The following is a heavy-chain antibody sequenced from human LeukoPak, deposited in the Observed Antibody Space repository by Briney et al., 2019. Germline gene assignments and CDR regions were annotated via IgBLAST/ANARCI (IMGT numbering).Heavy chain of an antibody. CDR1: GFTFSSYA. V-gene: IGHV3-23*01. D-gene: IGHD2-21*01. J-gene: IGHJ3*02. CDR3: AKDTKYCGGDCYSPDAFDI. CDR2: ISGSGGST. Sequence: GGSLRLSCAASGFTFSSYAMSWVRQAPGKGLEWVSAISGSGGSTYYADSVKGRFTISRDNSKNTLYLQMNSLRAEDTAVYYCAKDTKYCGGDCYSPDAFDIWGQGTMVTVSS.